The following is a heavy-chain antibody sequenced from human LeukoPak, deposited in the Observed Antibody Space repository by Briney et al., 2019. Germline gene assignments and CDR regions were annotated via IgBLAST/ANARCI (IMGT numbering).Heavy chain of an antibody. CDR2: IYSGGST. V-gene: IGHV3-53*01. CDR1: GFTVSSNY. J-gene: IGHJ4*02. Sequence: PGGSLRLSCAASGFTVSSNYMSWVRQAPGKGLEWVSDIYSGGSTYYADSVKGRFTISRDNSKNKLYLQMNSLIAEDTAVYYCAREGGSSWYYGLDYCGQGTLGTVSS. D-gene: IGHD6-13*01. CDR3: AREGGSSWYYGLDY.